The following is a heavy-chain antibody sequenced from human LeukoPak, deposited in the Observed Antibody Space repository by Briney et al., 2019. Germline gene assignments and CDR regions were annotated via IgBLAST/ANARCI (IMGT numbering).Heavy chain of an antibody. J-gene: IGHJ4*02. V-gene: IGHV1-69*05. D-gene: IGHD2-21*02. CDR1: GYTFTSYA. CDR3: ARDEGRGKFCGGNCYPY. Sequence: GASVKVSCKASGYTFTSYAISWVRQAPGQGLEWMGRIIPIFGTANYAQKFQGRVTITTDESTSTAYMELSSLRSEDTAVYYCARDEGRGKFCGGNCYPYGARGPLATVSS. CDR2: IIPIFGTA.